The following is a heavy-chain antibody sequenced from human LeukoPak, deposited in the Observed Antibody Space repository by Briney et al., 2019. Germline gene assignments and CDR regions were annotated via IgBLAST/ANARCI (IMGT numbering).Heavy chain of an antibody. CDR2: IYYSGST. J-gene: IGHJ6*02. V-gene: IGHV4-31*03. CDR3: ASAGGVGPPDHYYYYGMDV. CDR1: GGSISSGGYY. Sequence: PSETLSLTCTVSGGSISSGGYYWSWIRQHPGKGLEWIGYIYYSGSTYYNPSLKSRVTISVDTSKNQFSLKLSSVTAADTAVYYCASAGGVGPPDHYYYYGMDVWGQGTTVTVSS. D-gene: IGHD3-10*01.